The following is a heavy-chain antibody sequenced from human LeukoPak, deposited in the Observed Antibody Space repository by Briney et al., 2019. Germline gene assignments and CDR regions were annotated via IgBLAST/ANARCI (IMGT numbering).Heavy chain of an antibody. CDR1: GFTFSSYA. V-gene: IGHV3-30*04. D-gene: IGHD5-18*01. CDR3: AGVDAAMPDAFDI. Sequence: GGSLRLSCAASGFTFSSYATHGVRHAPGKGGEGVAAISYDGSNKYSADSVKGRFTISRDNTNNTLYLKMNSLRADDTAVYYCAGVDAAMPDAFDIWGHGTTVTVSS. J-gene: IGHJ3*02. CDR2: ISYDGSNK.